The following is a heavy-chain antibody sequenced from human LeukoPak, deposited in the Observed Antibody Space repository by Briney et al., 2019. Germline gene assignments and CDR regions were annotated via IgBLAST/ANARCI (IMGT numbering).Heavy chain of an antibody. CDR1: GLTFSSYS. V-gene: IGHV3-48*01. J-gene: IGHJ4*02. CDR2: ISSSSSAI. Sequence: PGGSLRLSCAASGLTFSSYSMTWVRQTPGKGLEWVSYISSSSSAIYYADSVKGRFTISRDNARNSLYLQMNGLRAEDTAVYHCARGRYFDYWGQGTLVTVSS. CDR3: ARGRYFDY.